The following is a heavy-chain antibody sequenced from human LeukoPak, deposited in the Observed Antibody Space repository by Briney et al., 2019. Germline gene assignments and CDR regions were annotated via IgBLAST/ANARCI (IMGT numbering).Heavy chain of an antibody. D-gene: IGHD5-18*01. CDR1: GFTFSSYW. J-gene: IGHJ3*02. V-gene: IGHV3-74*01. CDR2: INSDGSST. CDR3: ARGRTATYGDDAFDI. Sequence: GGSLRLSCAASGFTFSSYWMHWVRQAPGKGLVWVSRINSDGSSTSYADSVKGRFTISRDNAKNTLYLQMNSLRAEDTAVYYCARGRTATYGDDAFDIWGQGTMVTVSS.